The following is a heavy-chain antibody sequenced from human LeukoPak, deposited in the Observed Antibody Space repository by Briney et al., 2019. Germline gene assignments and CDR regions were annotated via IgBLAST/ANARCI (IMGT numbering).Heavy chain of an antibody. CDR1: GFTFSSYA. D-gene: IGHD6-19*01. Sequence: PGGSLRLSCAASGFTFSSYAMSWVCQAPGKGLEWVSAISGSGGSTYYADSVKGRFTISRDNSKNTLYLQMNSLRAEDTAVYYCAKGREQQWLRPGADIWGQGTMVTVPS. CDR2: ISGSGGST. J-gene: IGHJ3*02. V-gene: IGHV3-23*01. CDR3: AKGREQQWLRPGADI.